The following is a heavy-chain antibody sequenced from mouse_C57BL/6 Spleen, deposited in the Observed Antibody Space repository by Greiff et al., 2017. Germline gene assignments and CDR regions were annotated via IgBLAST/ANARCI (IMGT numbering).Heavy chain of an antibody. CDR2: IRLKSDNYAT. Sequence: EVKVEESGGGLVQPGGSMKLSCVASGFTFSNYWMNWVRQSPEKGLEWVAQIRLKSDNYATHYAESVKGRFTISRDDSKSSVYLQMNNLRAEDTGIYYCTPFYYSNYVPWYFDVWGTGTTVTVSS. V-gene: IGHV6-3*01. D-gene: IGHD2-5*01. J-gene: IGHJ1*03. CDR1: GFTFSNYW. CDR3: TPFYYSNYVPWYFDV.